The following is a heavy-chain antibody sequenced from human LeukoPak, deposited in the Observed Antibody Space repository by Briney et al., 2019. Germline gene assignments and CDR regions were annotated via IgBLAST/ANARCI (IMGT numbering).Heavy chain of an antibody. CDR2: INHSGST. J-gene: IGHJ4*02. D-gene: IGHD3-10*01. V-gene: IGHV4-34*01. CDR1: GGSFSGYY. CDR3: ARERGQGVYFDY. Sequence: SETLSLICAVYGGSFSGYYWSWIRQPPGKGLEWIGEINHSGSTNYNPSLKSRVTISVDTSKNQFSLKLSSVTAADTAVYYCARERGQGVYFDYWGQGTLVTVSS.